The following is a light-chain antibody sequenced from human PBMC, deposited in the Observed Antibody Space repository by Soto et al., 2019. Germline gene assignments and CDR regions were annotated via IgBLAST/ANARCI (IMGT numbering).Light chain of an antibody. CDR1: QRVSSN. CDR3: QQYDEWPPSYT. CDR2: GAS. Sequence: EILMTQSPATLSVSPGERATLSCRASQRVSSNLAWYQQRPGQAPRLLIYGASTRATGVPARISGSGSGTEFTLTISSLQSEDFAVYYCQQYDEWPPSYTFGQGTKLEIK. J-gene: IGKJ2*01. V-gene: IGKV3-15*01.